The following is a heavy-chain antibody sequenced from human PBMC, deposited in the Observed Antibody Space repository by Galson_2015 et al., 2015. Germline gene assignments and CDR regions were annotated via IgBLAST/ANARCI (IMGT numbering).Heavy chain of an antibody. CDR1: GGTFSSYA. CDR2: IIPIFGTA. J-gene: IGHJ6*02. Sequence: SVKVSCKASGGTFSSYAISWVRQAPGQGLEWMGGIIPIFGTAHYAQKFQGRVTITADESTSTAYMALSSLRSADTAVYYCARGEYLEMATYNYYYGMDVWGQGTTVTVSS. CDR3: ARGEYLEMATYNYYYGMDV. D-gene: IGHD5-24*01. V-gene: IGHV1-69*13.